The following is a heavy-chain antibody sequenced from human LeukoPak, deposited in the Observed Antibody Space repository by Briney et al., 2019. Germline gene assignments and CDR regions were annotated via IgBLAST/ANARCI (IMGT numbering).Heavy chain of an antibody. J-gene: IGHJ4*02. CDR3: ARETPGAVAGT. V-gene: IGHV1-46*01. Sequence: ASVKVSCKASGYTFTSYYMHWVRQAPGQGLEWMGIINPSGGSTSYAQKFQGRVTMTRDMSTSTVYMELSSLRSEDTAVYYCARETPGAVAGTWDQGTLVTVSS. CDR1: GYTFTSYY. CDR2: INPSGGST. D-gene: IGHD6-19*01.